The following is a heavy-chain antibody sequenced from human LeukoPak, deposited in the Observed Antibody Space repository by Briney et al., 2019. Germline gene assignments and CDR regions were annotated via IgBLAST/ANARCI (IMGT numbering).Heavy chain of an antibody. J-gene: IGHJ6*03. CDR2: ISGSGGST. D-gene: IGHD2-15*01. CDR3: AKGPDIVVVVAAHYYYMDV. Sequence: PGGSLRLSCAASGFTFSSYGMSWVRQAPGKGLEWVSAISGSGGSTYYADSVKGRFTISRDNSKNTLYLQMNSLRAEDTAVYYCAKGPDIVVVVAAHYYYMDVWGKGTTVTVSS. CDR1: GFTFSSYG. V-gene: IGHV3-23*01.